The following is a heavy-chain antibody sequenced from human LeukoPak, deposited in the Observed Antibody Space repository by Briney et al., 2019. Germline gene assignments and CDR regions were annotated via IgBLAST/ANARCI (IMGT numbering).Heavy chain of an antibody. D-gene: IGHD3-3*01. Sequence: GGSLRLSCAASGFTFSSNGMHWVRQAPGKGLEWVAFIRFDGSDKYYADSVKGRFTIFRDNSKNTLYLQMNSLRAEDTAVYYCAKDLRFLEWLSSNIDYWGQGTLVTVSS. V-gene: IGHV3-30*02. CDR2: IRFDGSDK. CDR3: AKDLRFLEWLSSNIDY. J-gene: IGHJ4*02. CDR1: GFTFSSNG.